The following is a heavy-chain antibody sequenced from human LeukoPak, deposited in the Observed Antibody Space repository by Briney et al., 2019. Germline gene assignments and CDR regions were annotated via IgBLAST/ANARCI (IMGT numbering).Heavy chain of an antibody. CDR1: GFSVSNNY. CDR3: VRDGNRGYDMDV. V-gene: IGHV3-48*01. J-gene: IGHJ6*02. D-gene: IGHD3-10*01. CDR2: INVVNGAI. Sequence: GGSLRLSCAASGFSVSNNYMNWVRQAPGKGLEWVSYINVVNGAIYYADSVKGRFTISGDIATNSVYLQMNSLRAEDTALYYCVRDGNRGYDMDVWGQGTAVTVSS.